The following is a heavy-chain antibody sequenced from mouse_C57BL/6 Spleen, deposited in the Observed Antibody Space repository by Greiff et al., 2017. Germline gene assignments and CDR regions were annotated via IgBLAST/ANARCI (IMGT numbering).Heavy chain of an antibody. CDR3: ARSPRITTVVATDFDY. CDR1: GYTFTSYW. Sequence: VQLQQPGAELVMPGASVKLSCKASGYTFTSYWMHWVKQRPGQGLEWIGEIDPSDSYTNYNQKFKGKSTLTVDKSSSTAYMQLSSLTAEYSAVYYCARSPRITTVVATDFDYWGQGTTLTVSS. CDR2: IDPSDSYT. V-gene: IGHV1-69*01. J-gene: IGHJ2*01. D-gene: IGHD1-1*01.